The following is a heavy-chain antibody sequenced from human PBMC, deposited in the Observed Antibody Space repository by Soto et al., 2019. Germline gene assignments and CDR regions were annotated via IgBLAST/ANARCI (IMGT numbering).Heavy chain of an antibody. Sequence: SVKVSCKASGGTFSSYAISWVRQAPGQGLEWMGGIIPIFGTANYAQKFQGRVTITADESTSTAYMELSSLRSEDTAVYYCARARPKYYGMDVWGQGTTVTVSS. CDR3: ARARPKYYGMDV. CDR1: GGTFSSYA. D-gene: IGHD6-6*01. CDR2: IIPIFGTA. V-gene: IGHV1-69*13. J-gene: IGHJ6*02.